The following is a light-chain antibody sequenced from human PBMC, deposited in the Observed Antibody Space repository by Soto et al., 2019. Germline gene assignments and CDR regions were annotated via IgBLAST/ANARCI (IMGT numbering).Light chain of an antibody. CDR1: SSNIGSNT. Sequence: QSALTQPPSASGTPGQRVTIPCSGSSSNIGSNTVNWYQQLPGTAPKLLIYSNNQRPSGVPDRFSGSKSGTSASLAISGLQSEDEADYYCAAWDDSLNGVVFGGGTQLTVL. J-gene: IGLJ2*01. CDR3: AAWDDSLNGVV. CDR2: SNN. V-gene: IGLV1-44*01.